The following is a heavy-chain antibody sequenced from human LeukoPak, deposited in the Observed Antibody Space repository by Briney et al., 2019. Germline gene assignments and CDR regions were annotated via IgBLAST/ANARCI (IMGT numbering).Heavy chain of an antibody. CDR2: IYSGGST. V-gene: IGHV3-53*01. CDR1: GFTVSSNY. CDR3: ARERAELLWFGEYYYYGMDV. J-gene: IGHJ6*02. D-gene: IGHD3-10*01. Sequence: GGSLRLSCAASGFTVSSNYMNWVRQAPGKGLEWVSVIYSGGSTYYADSVKGRFTISRDNSKNTLYLQMNSLRAEDTAVYYCARERAELLWFGEYYYYGMDVWGQGTTVTVSS.